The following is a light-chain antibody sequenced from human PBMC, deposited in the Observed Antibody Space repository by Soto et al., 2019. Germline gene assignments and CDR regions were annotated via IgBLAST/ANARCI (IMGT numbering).Light chain of an antibody. Sequence: DIQMTQSPSSLSASVGDRVTITCQASQGISNYLNWYQQKPGKAPKLLIYDAHSLETGVPSRFSGGGSGTHFTFTISSLQPEDIATYYCQQYDNLPYTFGRGTKVDSK. CDR1: QGISNY. CDR3: QQYDNLPYT. V-gene: IGKV1-33*01. J-gene: IGKJ2*01. CDR2: DAH.